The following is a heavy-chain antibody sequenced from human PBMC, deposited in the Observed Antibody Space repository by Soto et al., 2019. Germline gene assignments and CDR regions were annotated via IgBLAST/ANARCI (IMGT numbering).Heavy chain of an antibody. J-gene: IGHJ4*02. CDR1: GITFSTYK. Sequence: GGSLRLSCVASGITFSTYKMNWVRQAPGKGLEWVSYISSTSDTIYYADSVKGRFTISRDNAKNSLYLQMNSLRAEDTAVYYCAKDRRFSRCSSTSCYVNPDYWGQGT. V-gene: IGHV3-48*01. D-gene: IGHD2-2*01. CDR2: ISSTSDTI. CDR3: AKDRRFSRCSSTSCYVNPDY.